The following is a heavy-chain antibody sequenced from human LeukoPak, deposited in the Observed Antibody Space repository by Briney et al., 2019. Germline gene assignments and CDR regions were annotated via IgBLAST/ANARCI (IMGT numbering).Heavy chain of an antibody. CDR3: ARMQPVRYYYYGMDV. J-gene: IGHJ6*02. V-gene: IGHV4-4*02. CDR2: IHHSGST. D-gene: IGHD6-6*01. CDR1: GGSISSSNW. Sequence: SGTLSLTCAVSGGSISSSNWWSWVRQPPGKGLEWIGEIHHSGSTNYNPSLKSRVTISVDKSKNQFSLKLSSVTAADTAVYYCARMQPVRYYYYGMDVWGQGTTVTVSS.